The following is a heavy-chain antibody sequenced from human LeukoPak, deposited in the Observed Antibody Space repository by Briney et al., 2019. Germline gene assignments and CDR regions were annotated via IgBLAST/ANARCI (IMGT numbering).Heavy chain of an antibody. Sequence: PSETLSLTCNVSGGSISSYYWSWIRQPPGKGLEWMGYFYYSGSTNYNPSLKSRVTISVDTSKNHFSLKLSSVSAADTAVYYCARHYGSGSYYRYGMDVWGQGTTVTVSS. CDR2: FYYSGST. D-gene: IGHD3-10*01. V-gene: IGHV4-59*08. CDR1: GGSISSYY. CDR3: ARHYGSGSYYRYGMDV. J-gene: IGHJ6*02.